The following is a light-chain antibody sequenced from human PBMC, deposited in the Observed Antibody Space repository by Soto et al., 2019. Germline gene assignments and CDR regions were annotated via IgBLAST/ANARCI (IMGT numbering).Light chain of an antibody. J-gene: IGKJ5*01. CDR3: QQYKNWPPIT. CDR1: QSVRNN. V-gene: IGKV3-15*01. Sequence: EIMMTQSPATLSVSPGERATLSCRASQSVRNNLAWYQQKPGQAPRLLIYYASTRATGIPARFSGSGSGTEFTLTISSLQSEDFAFYYCQQYKNWPPITFGQGTRLEIK. CDR2: YAS.